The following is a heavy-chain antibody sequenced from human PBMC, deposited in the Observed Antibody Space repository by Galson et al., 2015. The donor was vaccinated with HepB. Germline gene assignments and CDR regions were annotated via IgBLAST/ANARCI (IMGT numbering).Heavy chain of an antibody. CDR3: ARASAMYYYYGMDV. CDR1: GFTVSSNY. V-gene: IGHV3-53*04. CDR2: IYSGGST. J-gene: IGHJ6*02. Sequence: SLRLSCAASGFTVSSNYMSWVRQAPGKGLEWVSVIYSGGSTYYADSVKGRFTISRHNSKNTLYLQMNSLRAEDTAVYYCARASAMYYYYGMDVWGQGTTVTVSS.